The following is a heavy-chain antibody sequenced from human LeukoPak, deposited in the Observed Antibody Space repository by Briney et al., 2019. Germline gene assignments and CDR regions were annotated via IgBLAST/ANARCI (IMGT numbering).Heavy chain of an antibody. V-gene: IGHV3-49*03. CDR3: NIAVAYTYYFDY. CDR1: GFTFGDYA. Sequence: PGGSLRLSCTASGFTFGDYAMGWFRQAPGKGLEWVGFIRSKAYGGTTEYAASVKGRFTISRDDSKSIAYLQMNSLKTEDTAVYYCNIAVAYTYYFDYWGQGTLVTVSS. J-gene: IGHJ4*02. D-gene: IGHD3-16*01. CDR2: IRSKAYGGTT.